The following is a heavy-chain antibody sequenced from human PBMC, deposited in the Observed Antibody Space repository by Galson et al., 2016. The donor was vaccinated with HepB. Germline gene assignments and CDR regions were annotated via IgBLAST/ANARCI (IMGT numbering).Heavy chain of an antibody. D-gene: IGHD6-19*01. CDR1: GFTFTSHW. CDR2: INEDGGAK. CDR3: ARRVANERRIAGWAWGMDV. Sequence: SLRLSCAVSGFTFTSHWMSWVRRAPGKGLEWVANINEDGGAKYYVDSVKGRFTISRDNAHNSLYLQMNSLRAEDTAVYYCARRVANERRIAGWAWGMDVWGQGTTVTVSS. V-gene: IGHV3-7*01. J-gene: IGHJ6*02.